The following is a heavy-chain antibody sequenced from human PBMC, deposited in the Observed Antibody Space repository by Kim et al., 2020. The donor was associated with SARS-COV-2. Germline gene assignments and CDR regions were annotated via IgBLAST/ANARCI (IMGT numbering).Heavy chain of an antibody. Sequence: GGSLRLSCEASGFTFSNYPMGWVRQAPGKGLEWVSLIDGSGGATFYADSVKGRFTISRDNSKYSLSLQMNNLRAEDMAVYFCAKELRVATSAIDYWGQGTLVTVSS. D-gene: IGHD2-15*01. CDR2: IDGSGGAT. CDR3: AKELRVATSAIDY. V-gene: IGHV3-23*01. J-gene: IGHJ4*02. CDR1: GFTFSNYP.